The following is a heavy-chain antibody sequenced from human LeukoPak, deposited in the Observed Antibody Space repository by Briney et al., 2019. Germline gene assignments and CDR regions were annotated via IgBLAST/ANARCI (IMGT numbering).Heavy chain of an antibody. CDR2: ISGSGGST. CDR3: ARAIDSSSWYVQVYFDY. V-gene: IGHV3-23*01. CDR1: GFTFSSYA. J-gene: IGHJ4*02. D-gene: IGHD6-13*01. Sequence: GGSLRLSCAASGFTFSSYAMSWVRQAPGKGLEWVSAISGSGGSTYYADSVKGRFTISRDNSKNTLYLQMNSLRAEDTAVYYCARAIDSSSWYVQVYFDYWGQGTLVTVSS.